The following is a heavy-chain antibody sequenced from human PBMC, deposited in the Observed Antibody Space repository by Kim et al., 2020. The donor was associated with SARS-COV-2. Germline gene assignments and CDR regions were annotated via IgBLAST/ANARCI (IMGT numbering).Heavy chain of an antibody. CDR1: VLSFSSQA. D-gene: IGHD3-10*01. Sequence: GGSLRLSCVASVLSFSSQAMSWVRQPPGKGLEWVSVISGSGGHRYHADSVKGRFTISRDNSKNTLYLQMNSLRAEDTALYYCAKVNYFVSGPPNDAYDIWGQGTMVTVSS. V-gene: IGHV3-23*01. J-gene: IGHJ3*02. CDR2: ISGSGGHR. CDR3: AKVNYFVSGPPNDAYDI.